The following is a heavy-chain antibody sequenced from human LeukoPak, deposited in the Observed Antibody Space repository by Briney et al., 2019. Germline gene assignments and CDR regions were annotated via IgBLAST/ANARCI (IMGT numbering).Heavy chain of an antibody. CDR3: ARRGNMSSHAFDI. Sequence: GGSLRLSCAASGFSFSDSYMSWIRQAPGQGLEWLSYIKSSDTSTFYADSVKGRFTVSRDNAKNSLYLQMNSLRAEDTAVYYCARRGNMSSHAFDIWGQGTVVAVSS. J-gene: IGHJ3*02. CDR2: IKSSDTST. V-gene: IGHV3-11*01. CDR1: GFSFSDSY. D-gene: IGHD1-26*01.